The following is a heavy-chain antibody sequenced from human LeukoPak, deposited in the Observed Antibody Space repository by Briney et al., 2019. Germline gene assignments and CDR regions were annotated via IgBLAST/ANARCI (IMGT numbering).Heavy chain of an antibody. V-gene: IGHV4-59*08. D-gene: IGHD3-10*01. Sequence: SETLSLTCTVSGGSISSYYWSWIRQPPGKGLEWIGYIYYSGSTNYNPSLKSRVTISVDTSKNQFSLKLSSVTAADTAVYYCARQITMVRGVMGYFDYWGQGTLVTVSS. J-gene: IGHJ4*02. CDR3: ARQITMVRGVMGYFDY. CDR2: IYYSGST. CDR1: GGSISSYY.